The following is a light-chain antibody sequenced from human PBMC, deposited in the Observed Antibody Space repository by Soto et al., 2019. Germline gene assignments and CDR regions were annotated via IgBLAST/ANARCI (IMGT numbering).Light chain of an antibody. CDR1: SSDVGGYNY. Sequence: QSVLTQPPSASGSPGQSVTISCTGTSSDVGGYNYVSWYQQHPGKTPKLMIYEVSKRPSGVPDRFSGSKSGNTASLTVAGLQAEDEDDYYCSLYAGSDDLVFGGGTKLTVL. J-gene: IGLJ2*01. CDR2: EVS. CDR3: SLYAGSDDLV. V-gene: IGLV2-8*01.